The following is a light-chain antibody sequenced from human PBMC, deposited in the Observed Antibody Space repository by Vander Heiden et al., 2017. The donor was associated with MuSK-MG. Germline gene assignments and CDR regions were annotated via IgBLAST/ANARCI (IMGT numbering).Light chain of an antibody. Sequence: DIQSTSSPSFLSASVGDRVTITCRASQSICSYLAWYQQKPGKAPKLLIYAASTLQSGVPSRFSGSGSGTDFTLTISSLQPEDFATYYCQHRYSHLCTFGQGTKLEIK. CDR2: AAS. CDR1: QSICSY. V-gene: IGKV1-9*01. CDR3: QHRYSHLCT. J-gene: IGKJ2*02.